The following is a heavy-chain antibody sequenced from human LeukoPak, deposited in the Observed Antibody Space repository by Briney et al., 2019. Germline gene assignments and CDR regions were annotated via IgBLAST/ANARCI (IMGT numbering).Heavy chain of an antibody. D-gene: IGHD3-22*01. CDR3: AKVKYYYDSSGYYYGYFQH. CDR1: GFTFSNYA. Sequence: HPGGSLRLSFAGSGFTFSNYAMSWVRQAPGKGLEWVSAISGSGGSTYYADSVKGRFTISRDNSKNTLYLQMNSLRAEDTAVYFCAKVKYYYDSSGYYYGYFQHWGQGTLVTVSS. J-gene: IGHJ1*01. V-gene: IGHV3-23*01. CDR2: ISGSGGST.